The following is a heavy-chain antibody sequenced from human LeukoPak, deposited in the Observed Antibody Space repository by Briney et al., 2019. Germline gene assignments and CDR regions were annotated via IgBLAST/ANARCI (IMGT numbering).Heavy chain of an antibody. J-gene: IGHJ4*02. D-gene: IGHD3-22*01. CDR3: AKDEYYDSSGYYPPLDY. CDR2: IYSGGST. V-gene: IGHV3-66*01. Sequence: GSLRLSCAASGFTVSSDYMSWVRQAPGKGLEWVSVIYSGGSTYYADSVKGRFTISRDNSKNTLSLQMNSLRAEDTAVYYCAKDEYYDSSGYYPPLDYWGQGTLVTVSS. CDR1: GFTVSSDY.